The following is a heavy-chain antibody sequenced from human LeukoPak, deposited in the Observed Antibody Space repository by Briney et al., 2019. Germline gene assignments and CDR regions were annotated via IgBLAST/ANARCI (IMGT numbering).Heavy chain of an antibody. CDR2: IYHSGSS. J-gene: IGHJ4*02. D-gene: IGHD5-24*01. CDR1: AYSISSGYY. V-gene: IGHV4-38-2*02. CDR3: ARETDVYNAIDY. Sequence: SETLSLTCTVSAYSISSGYYWGWIRQPPGKGLEWIGSIYHSGSSYYNPSLKSRVTISVDTSKNRFSLKLTSVTAADTAVYYCARETDVYNAIDYWGQGTLVTVSS.